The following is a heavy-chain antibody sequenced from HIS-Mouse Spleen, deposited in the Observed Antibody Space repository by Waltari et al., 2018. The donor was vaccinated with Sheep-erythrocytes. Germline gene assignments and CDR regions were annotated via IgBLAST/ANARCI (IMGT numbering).Heavy chain of an antibody. D-gene: IGHD6-13*01. Sequence: QVTLKESGPVLVKPTETLTLTCTVSGFSLSNARMGVSWIRQPPGRALEWLAHIFSNDEKSYSTSRNSKLTISKDTSKSQVVLTMTNMDPVDTATYYCARITVDQLVDYHYYYGMDVWGQGTTVTVSS. CDR3: ARITVDQLVDYHYYYGMDV. CDR2: IFSNDEK. V-gene: IGHV2-26*01. J-gene: IGHJ6*02. CDR1: GFSLSNARMG.